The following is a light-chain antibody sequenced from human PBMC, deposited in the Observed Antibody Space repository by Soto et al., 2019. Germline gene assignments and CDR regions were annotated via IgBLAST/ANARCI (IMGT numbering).Light chain of an antibody. CDR2: DAS. CDR3: QQRGNWPAT. V-gene: IGKV3-11*01. J-gene: IGKJ3*01. Sequence: ETLLTQSPATLSLSPGERATLSCRASQSVNNFLAWYQQKPGQAPRLLIDDASYRATGIPARFSGSGSGTDFSLTISSLEPEDSAVYYCQQRGNWPATFGPGTKVDV. CDR1: QSVNNF.